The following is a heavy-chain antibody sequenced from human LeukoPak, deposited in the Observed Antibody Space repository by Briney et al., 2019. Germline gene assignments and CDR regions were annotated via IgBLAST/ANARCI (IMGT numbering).Heavy chain of an antibody. J-gene: IGHJ5*02. CDR1: GGSISNDGYY. D-gene: IGHD7-27*01. CDR3: ARDLTGDQFFDP. V-gene: IGHV4-31*03. Sequence: SQTLSLTCNVSGGSISNDGYYWSWIRQHPGKGLEWLGYIYYSGSTYYNPSLKMRVTLSVDTSKSQFSLRLSFVTAADTAVYYCARDLTGDQFFDPWGQGTLVTVSS. CDR2: IYYSGST.